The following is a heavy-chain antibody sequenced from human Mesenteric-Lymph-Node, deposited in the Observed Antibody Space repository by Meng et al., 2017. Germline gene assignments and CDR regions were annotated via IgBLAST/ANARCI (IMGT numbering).Heavy chain of an antibody. CDR1: GYTFTSYG. V-gene: IGHV1-8*03. CDR2: MNPNSGNT. CDR3: ARDWYSSYYYYYGMDV. J-gene: IGHJ6*02. Sequence: ASVKVSCKASGYTFTSYGISWVRQATGQGLEWMGWMNPNSGNTGYAQKFQGRVTITRNTSISTAYMELSSLRSEDTAVYYCARDWYSSYYYYYGMDVWGQGTTVTVSS. D-gene: IGHD1-26*01.